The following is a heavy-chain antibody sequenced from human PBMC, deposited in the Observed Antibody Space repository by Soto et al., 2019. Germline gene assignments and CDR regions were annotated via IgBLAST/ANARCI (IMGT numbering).Heavy chain of an antibody. D-gene: IGHD3-3*01. CDR3: ADDLRDESTCSAP. V-gene: IGHV1-69*13. CDR1: GGTFSSYA. Sequence: SVKVSCKASGGTFSSYAISWVRQAPGQGLEWMGGIIPIFGTANYAQKFQGRVTITADESTSTAYMELSSLRSEDTAVYYCADDLRDESTCSAPWVKGTLVPVS. J-gene: IGHJ5*02. CDR2: IIPIFGTA.